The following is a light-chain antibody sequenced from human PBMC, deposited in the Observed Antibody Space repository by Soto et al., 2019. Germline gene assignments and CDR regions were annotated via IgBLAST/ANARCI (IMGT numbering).Light chain of an antibody. V-gene: IGKV1-27*01. CDR2: AAS. CDR1: QGIGNF. CDR3: QKYDSAPWT. J-gene: IGKJ1*01. Sequence: DIQMTQSPSSLSASIGDIVIISCQASQGIGNFLAWYQQKPGKPPKLLMYAASSLQSGVPSRFSGSGVGTDFTLTISSLQPEDVASYYCQKYDSAPWTFGEGTKVEIK.